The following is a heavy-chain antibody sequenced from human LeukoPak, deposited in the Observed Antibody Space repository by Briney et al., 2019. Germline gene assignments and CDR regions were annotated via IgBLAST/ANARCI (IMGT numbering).Heavy chain of an antibody. Sequence: PGGSLRLSCAASGFTFSSYGMHWVRQAPGKGLEWVAVISYDGSNKYYADSVKGRFTISRDNAKNSLYLQMISLTAEDTAVYYCARDRSAMGWGFDIWGQGTRVTVSS. J-gene: IGHJ3*02. CDR1: GFTFSSYG. CDR3: ARDRSAMGWGFDI. V-gene: IGHV3-30*03. D-gene: IGHD3-16*01. CDR2: ISYDGSNK.